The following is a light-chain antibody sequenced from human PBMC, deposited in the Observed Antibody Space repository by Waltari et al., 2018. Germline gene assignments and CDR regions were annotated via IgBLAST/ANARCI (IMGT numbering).Light chain of an antibody. CDR3: QQADSFPLT. Sequence: DIQMTQSPSSLSASVGDRVTMTCRAIQGIKNWLAWYPQVPGRAPKLLIYSASSLQSGVPSRFSGSGSGTNFTLTITSLQPEDFATYYCQQADSFPLTFGGGTK. CDR1: QGIKNW. V-gene: IGKV1-12*01. CDR2: SAS. J-gene: IGKJ4*01.